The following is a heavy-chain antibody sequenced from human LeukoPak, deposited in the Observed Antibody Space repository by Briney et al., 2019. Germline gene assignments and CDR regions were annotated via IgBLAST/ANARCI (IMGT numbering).Heavy chain of an antibody. CDR1: GGTLSSYA. CDR2: IIPIFGTA. Sequence: ASVKVSCKASGGTLSSYAISWVRQAPGQGLEWMGGIIPIFGTANYAQKFQGRVTITADESTSTAYMELSSLRSEDTAVYYCAREDRAGGDYGDYYYGMDVWGQGTTVTVSS. V-gene: IGHV1-69*01. J-gene: IGHJ6*02. CDR3: AREDRAGGDYGDYYYGMDV. D-gene: IGHD4-17*01.